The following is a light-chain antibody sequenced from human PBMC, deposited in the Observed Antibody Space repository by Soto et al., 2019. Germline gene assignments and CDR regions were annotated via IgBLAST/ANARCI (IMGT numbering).Light chain of an antibody. Sequence: QSALTQPASVSGSPGQSITISCTGTSSDVGAYNFVSWHQQHPGKAPKLIIYNVYDRPSEISYRFSVSKSGNTASLTISGLQGEDEADYYCSSYTISRTYVFGTETKLTVL. V-gene: IGLV2-14*03. CDR2: NVY. J-gene: IGLJ1*01. CDR1: SSDVGAYNF. CDR3: SSYTISRTYV.